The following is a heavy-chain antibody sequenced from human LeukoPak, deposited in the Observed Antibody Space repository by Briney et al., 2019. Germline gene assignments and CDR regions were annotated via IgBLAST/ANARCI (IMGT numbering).Heavy chain of an antibody. V-gene: IGHV4-4*07. CDR2: IYTSGST. D-gene: IGHD2-15*01. Sequence: SETLSLTCTVSGGSISSYYWSWIRQPAGKGLEWIGRIYTSGSTNYNPSLKSRVTMSVDTSKNQFSLKLSSVTAADTAVYYCARERTIGYCSGGSCYAFDYWGQGTLVTVSS. J-gene: IGHJ4*02. CDR3: ARERTIGYCSGGSCYAFDY. CDR1: GGSISSYY.